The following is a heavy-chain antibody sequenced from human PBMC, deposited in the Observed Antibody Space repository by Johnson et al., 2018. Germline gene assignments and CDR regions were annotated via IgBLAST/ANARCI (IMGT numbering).Heavy chain of an antibody. CDR1: GFTFSSYS. CDR2: ISSSSSYI. Sequence: EVQLVQSGGGLVKPGGSLRLSCAASGFTFSSYSMNWVRQAPGKGLEWVSSISSSSSYIHYADSLKGRLTLSRDNAKNSLYLQMHSLRAEDTAVYYCARSQSAYYGDYVGAEYFQHWGQGTLVTVSS. D-gene: IGHD4-17*01. J-gene: IGHJ1*01. CDR3: ARSQSAYYGDYVGAEYFQH. V-gene: IGHV3-21*01.